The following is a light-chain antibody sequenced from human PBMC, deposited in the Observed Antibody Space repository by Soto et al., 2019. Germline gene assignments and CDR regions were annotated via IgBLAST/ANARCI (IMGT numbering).Light chain of an antibody. J-gene: IGLJ2*01. CDR3: TVWDDSLRGRL. Sequence: QSVLTQPPSASGTPGQRVTISCSGSSSNIESNYVYWYQQLPGTAPRLLIYRNNQRPSGVPDRFSGYKSGTSASLAISALRSEDEADYYCTVWDDSLRGRLFGGGTKLTVL. CDR1: SSNIESNY. CDR2: RNN. V-gene: IGLV1-47*01.